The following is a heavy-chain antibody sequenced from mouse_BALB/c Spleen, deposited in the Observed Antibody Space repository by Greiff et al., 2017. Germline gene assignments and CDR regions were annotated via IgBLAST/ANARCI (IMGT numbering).Heavy chain of an antibody. J-gene: IGHJ4*01. Sequence: EVHLVESGGGLVKPGGSLKLSCAASGFTFSSYAMSWVRQSPEKRLEWVAEISSGGSYTYYPDTVTGRFTISRDNAKNTLYLEMSSLRSEDTAMYYCARVLYDAMDYWGQGTSVTVSS. V-gene: IGHV5-9-4*01. CDR3: ARVLYDAMDY. CDR2: ISSGGSYT. CDR1: GFTFSSYA.